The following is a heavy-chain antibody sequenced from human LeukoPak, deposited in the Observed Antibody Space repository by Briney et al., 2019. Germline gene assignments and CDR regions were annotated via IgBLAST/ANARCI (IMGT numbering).Heavy chain of an antibody. CDR2: IYSGGST. Sequence: PGGSLRLSCAASGFTVSSNYMSWVRQAPGKGLEWVSVIYSGGSTYYADSVKGRFTISRDNSKNTLYLQMNSLRAEDTAVYYCARDDGYCSGGSCFNLDYWGQGTLVTVSS. D-gene: IGHD2-15*01. CDR1: GFTVSSNY. V-gene: IGHV3-53*01. CDR3: ARDDGYCSGGSCFNLDY. J-gene: IGHJ4*02.